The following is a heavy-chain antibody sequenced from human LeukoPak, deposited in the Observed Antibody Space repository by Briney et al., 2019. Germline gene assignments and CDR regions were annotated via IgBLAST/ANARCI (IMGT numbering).Heavy chain of an antibody. Sequence: SQTLSLTCTVSGGSISSGGYYWRWIRQHPGKGLEWIGYIYYSGSTYYNPSLKSRVTISVDTSKNQFSLKLSSVTAADTAVYYCARDQRNGVLYHGTGHYGLDVWGQGTTVTVSS. V-gene: IGHV4-31*03. CDR3: ARDQRNGVLYHGTGHYGLDV. CDR2: IYYSGST. CDR1: GGSISSGGYY. J-gene: IGHJ6*02. D-gene: IGHD2-8*01.